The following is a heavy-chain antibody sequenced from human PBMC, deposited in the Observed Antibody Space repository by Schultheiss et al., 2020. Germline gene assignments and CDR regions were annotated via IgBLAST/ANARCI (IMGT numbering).Heavy chain of an antibody. J-gene: IGHJ4*02. V-gene: IGHV1-18*01. D-gene: IGHD2/OR15-2a*01. CDR3: ARVNRGVSLSHFLDY. CDR2: ISAYNGNT. Sequence: ASVKVSCKASGYTFTSYGISWVRHAPGQGLEWMGWISAYNGNTNYAQNLQGRVTMTTDTSTSTAYMELRSLRADDTAVYYCARVNRGVSLSHFLDYWGQGTQVTVSS. CDR1: GYTFTSYG.